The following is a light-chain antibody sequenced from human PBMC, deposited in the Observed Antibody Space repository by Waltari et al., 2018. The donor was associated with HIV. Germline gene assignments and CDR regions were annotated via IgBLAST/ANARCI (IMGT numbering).Light chain of an antibody. Sequence: QSALTQPASVSGSPGQSLPIPCTGPSRTPASRSQQPPGKAPKLIIYEVTKRPSGVSDRFSASKSGNTASLTISGLQAEDEADYHCCSYVGVVNSFVLFGGGTKLTVL. J-gene: IGLJ2*01. CDR3: CSYVGVVNSFVL. V-gene: IGLV2-23*02. CDR1: SRTP. CDR2: EVT.